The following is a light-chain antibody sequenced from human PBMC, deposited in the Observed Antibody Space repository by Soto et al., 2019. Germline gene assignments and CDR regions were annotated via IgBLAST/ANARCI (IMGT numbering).Light chain of an antibody. CDR1: QNIITY. Sequence: DIQMTQSPSSLSASVGDRVTITCRASQNIITYLNLYQQKPGKPPKLLMYAVSSLQSGAPSRFSGSGSGTDFTLTISSPQSEDFATYFCQQSYNFPRTFGQGTKLEI. V-gene: IGKV1-39*01. J-gene: IGKJ2*01. CDR3: QQSYNFPRT. CDR2: AVS.